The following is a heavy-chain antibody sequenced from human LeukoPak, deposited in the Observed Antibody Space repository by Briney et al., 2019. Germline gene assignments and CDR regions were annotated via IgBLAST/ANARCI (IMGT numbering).Heavy chain of an antibody. J-gene: IGHJ4*02. CDR1: GFTFSAYE. V-gene: IGHV3-48*03. D-gene: IGHD6-13*01. CDR2: ISNSDSTT. CDR3: ARGQPRSHGSSYYFDY. Sequence: PGGSLRLSCVVSGFTFSAYEMNWVRQAPGKGLEWVSYISNSDSTTSYADSVKGRFSISRDNAKNPLYLQMNSLRAEDTAVYYCARGQPRSHGSSYYFDYWGQGTLVTVSS.